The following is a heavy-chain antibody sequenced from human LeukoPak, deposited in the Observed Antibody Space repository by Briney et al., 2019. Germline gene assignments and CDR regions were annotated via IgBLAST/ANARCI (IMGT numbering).Heavy chain of an antibody. D-gene: IGHD3-10*01. CDR2: IYYSGST. V-gene: IGHV4-39*01. CDR3: ARRLYYGSGSYGY. J-gene: IGHJ4*02. CDR1: GGSISSSSYS. Sequence: PSETLSLTCTVSGGSISSSSYSWGWIRQPPGKGLEWIGSIYYSGSTYYNPPLKSRVTISVDTSKNQFSLKLSSVTAADTAVYYCARRLYYGSGSYGYWGQGTLVTVSS.